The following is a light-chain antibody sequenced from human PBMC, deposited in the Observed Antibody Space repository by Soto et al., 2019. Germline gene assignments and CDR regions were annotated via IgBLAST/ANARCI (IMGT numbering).Light chain of an antibody. CDR2: SAS. CDR1: QGISSY. CDR3: LQVDVYPWT. Sequence: IQLTQSPSSLSASVGDRVTITCRASQGISSYLAWYQQKPGKAPKLLIYSASTLQSGVPSRFSGSGSGTDFTLTISSLQPEDFATYYCLQVDVYPWTFGQGTKVDI. V-gene: IGKV1-9*01. J-gene: IGKJ1*01.